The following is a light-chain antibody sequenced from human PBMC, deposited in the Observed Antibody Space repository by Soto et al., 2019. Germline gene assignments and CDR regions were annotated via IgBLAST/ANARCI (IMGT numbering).Light chain of an antibody. CDR3: MHSIDWPWT. CDR2: NVS. Sequence: VLTESPLSVSVIVGQPPSISCSASRCLVLSDGNTYLHWFQQRPGQSPRRLIDNVSNRDSGVPDRFTGSGSGTDFTLEISRVEAEDAGMYYCMHSIDWPWTFGQGTKVDIK. CDR1: RCLVLSDGNTY. J-gene: IGKJ1*01. V-gene: IGKV2-30*01.